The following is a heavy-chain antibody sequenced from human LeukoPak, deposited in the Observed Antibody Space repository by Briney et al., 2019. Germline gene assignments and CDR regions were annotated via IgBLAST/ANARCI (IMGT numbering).Heavy chain of an antibody. CDR3: TRGRITLIVVSPFDY. Sequence: ASAKVSCKASGYTFTGYYIHWVRQAPGQGLEWMGRINPNSGGTNYAQKFQGRVTMTRDTSISTAYMELNNLRPDDTAVYYCTRGRITLIVVSPFDYWGQGTLVTVSS. V-gene: IGHV1-2*06. CDR1: GYTFTGYY. CDR2: INPNSGGT. D-gene: IGHD3-22*01. J-gene: IGHJ4*02.